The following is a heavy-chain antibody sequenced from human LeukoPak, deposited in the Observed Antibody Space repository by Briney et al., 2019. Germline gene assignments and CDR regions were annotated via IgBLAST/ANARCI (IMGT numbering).Heavy chain of an antibody. CDR2: IWYDGSNK. CDR1: GFTFRSYG. V-gene: IGHV3-33*01. J-gene: IGHJ4*02. D-gene: IGHD4-17*01. CDR3: ARAMTTVTTFDY. Sequence: PGGSLRLSCAASGFTFRSYGMHWVRQAPGKGLEWVAVIWYDGSNKYYTDSVKGRFTISRDNSKNTLYLQMNSLRAEDTAVYYCARAMTTVTTFDYWGQGTLVTVSS.